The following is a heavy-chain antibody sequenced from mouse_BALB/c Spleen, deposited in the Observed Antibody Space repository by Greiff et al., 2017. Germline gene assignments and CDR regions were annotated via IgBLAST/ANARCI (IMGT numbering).Heavy chain of an antibody. D-gene: IGHD1-1*01. V-gene: IGHV1-80*01. CDR3: ARYGFYYWYFDV. J-gene: IGHJ1*01. Sequence: QVQLQQSGAELVRPGSSVKISCKASGYAFSSYWMTWVKQRPGQGLEWIGQIYPGDGDTNYNGKFKGKATLTADKSSSTAYMQLSSLTSEDSAVYFCARYGFYYWYFDVWGAGTTVTVSS. CDR1: GYAFSSYW. CDR2: IYPGDGDT.